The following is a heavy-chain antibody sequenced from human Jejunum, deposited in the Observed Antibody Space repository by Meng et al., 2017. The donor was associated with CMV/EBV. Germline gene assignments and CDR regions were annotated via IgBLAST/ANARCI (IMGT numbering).Heavy chain of an antibody. J-gene: IGHJ6*02. V-gene: IGHV3-9*01. CDR3: TKSLQPGGADV. Sequence: SGITLRDYAMRGVQQVPRRGLEWVSSIYWGNSKGREGYANSVKSRFSNSRDNAKKYLYLQMNSLRGEDTGLYYCTKSLQPGGADVWGQGTTVTVSS. D-gene: IGHD5-18*01. CDR1: GITLRDYA. CDR2: IYWGNSKGRE.